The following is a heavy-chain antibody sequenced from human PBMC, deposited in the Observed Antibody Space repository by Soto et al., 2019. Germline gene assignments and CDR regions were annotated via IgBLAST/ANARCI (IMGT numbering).Heavy chain of an antibody. V-gene: IGHV4-34*01. CDR1: GGSFSGYY. J-gene: IGHJ1*01. CDR2: INHSGST. D-gene: IGHD6-19*01. Sequence: QVQLQQWGAGLLKPSETLSLTCAVYGGSFSGYYWSWIRQPPGKGLEWIGEINHSGSTNYNPSLKSRVTISVDTSKNQFSLKRSSVTAADTAVYYCARGSIAVARKYFQHWGQGTLVTVSS. CDR3: ARGSIAVARKYFQH.